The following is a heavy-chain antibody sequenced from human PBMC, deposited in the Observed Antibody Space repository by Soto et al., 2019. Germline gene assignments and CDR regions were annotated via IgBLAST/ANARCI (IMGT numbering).Heavy chain of an antibody. CDR1: GGTFSIYA. CDR3: ASDGYCSGGSCYSGVTASYYYGMDV. J-gene: IGHJ6*02. V-gene: IGHV1-69*13. CDR2: IIPIFGTA. D-gene: IGHD2-15*01. Sequence: SVKVSCKASGGTFSIYAISCVLQAPLQWLDWMGGIIPIFGTANYAQKFQGRVTITADESTSTAYMELSSLRSEDTAVYYCASDGYCSGGSCYSGVTASYYYGMDVWGQGTTVTVSS.